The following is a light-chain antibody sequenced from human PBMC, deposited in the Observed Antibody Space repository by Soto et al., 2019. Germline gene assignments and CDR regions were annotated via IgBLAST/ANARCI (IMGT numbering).Light chain of an antibody. J-gene: IGKJ1*01. Sequence: EIVLTQSPGTLSLSPGERATLSCRVSQSVSSSYLAWYQQTPGQPPRLVMYATSSRATGIPARFSGSGSGTDFTLTISRLEPEDFAVYYCQQYCSSSWTFGQGTKVDIK. CDR2: ATS. CDR1: QSVSSSY. V-gene: IGKV3-20*01. CDR3: QQYCSSSWT.